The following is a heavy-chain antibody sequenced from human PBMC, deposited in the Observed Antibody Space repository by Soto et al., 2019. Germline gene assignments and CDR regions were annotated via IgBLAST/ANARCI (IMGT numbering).Heavy chain of an antibody. CDR1: GYPVTAYY. V-gene: IGHV1-2*02. CDR3: ARGGGVGVAGSAAFDM. CDR2: INPATGAA. Sequence: QLHLVQSGAVVKKPGASVTVSCSASGYPVTAYYMHWVRQAPGRGLEWMGGINPATGAAKYTQTFQGRVTMPRATSTSRGVMELCGLTSEDTAVFYCARGGGVGVAGSAAFDMWGQGTLVTVSS. D-gene: IGHD3-3*01. J-gene: IGHJ3*02.